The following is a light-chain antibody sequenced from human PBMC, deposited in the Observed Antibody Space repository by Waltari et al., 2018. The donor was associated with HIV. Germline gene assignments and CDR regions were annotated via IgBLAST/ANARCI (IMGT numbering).Light chain of an antibody. CDR2: GNY. CDR3: ASWDDSLQAVV. Sequence: QSVLTQPPSAFGSPGLRLTISCSGSSSNSGSNAVNWYQHFPGTAPTLLIFGNYQRPSGVPARCSGSKSGTSASLAISGLRSEDEGEYYCASWDDSLQAVVFGGGTKVTV. J-gene: IGLJ2*01. CDR1: SSNSGSNA. V-gene: IGLV1-44*01.